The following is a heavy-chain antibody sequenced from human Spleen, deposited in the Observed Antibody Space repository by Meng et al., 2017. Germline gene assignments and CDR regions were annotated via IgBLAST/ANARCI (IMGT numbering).Heavy chain of an antibody. CDR2: ISSSGSTI. V-gene: IGHV3-48*03. J-gene: IGHJ4*02. CDR3: TSFIFGWVYYFDY. D-gene: IGHD3-3*01. Sequence: GGSLRLSCAASGFTFSSYEMNWVRQAPGKGLEWVSYISSSGSTIYYADSVKGRFTISRDNAKNSLYLQMNSLKTEATAVYYCTSFIFGWVYYFDYWGQGTLVTVSS. CDR1: GFTFSSYE.